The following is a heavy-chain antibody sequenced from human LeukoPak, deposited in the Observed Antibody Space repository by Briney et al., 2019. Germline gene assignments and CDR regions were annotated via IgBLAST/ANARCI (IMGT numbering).Heavy chain of an antibody. Sequence: SETLSLTCAVYGGSFRGYYWSWIRQPPGKGLEWIGEINHSGSTNYNPSLKSRVTISVDTSKNQFSLKLSSVTAADTAVYYCASASLCSSTSCYRTVTTVAGRGYYFDYWGQGTLVTVSS. J-gene: IGHJ4*02. V-gene: IGHV4-34*01. CDR3: ASASLCSSTSCYRTVTTVAGRGYYFDY. CDR1: GGSFRGYY. D-gene: IGHD2-2*01. CDR2: INHSGST.